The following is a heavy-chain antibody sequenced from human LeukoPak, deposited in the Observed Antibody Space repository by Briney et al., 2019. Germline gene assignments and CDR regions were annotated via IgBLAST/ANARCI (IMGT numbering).Heavy chain of an antibody. CDR1: GFTFSDYY. CDR3: ARSFYYYDSSGYYYH. V-gene: IGHV3-11*01. Sequence: GGSLRLSCAASGFTFSDYYMSWVRQAPGKGLEWVSYISSSGSTIYYADSVKGRFTISRDNAKNSLYLQMNSLRAEDTAVYYCARSFYYYDSSGYYYHWGQGTLVTVSS. J-gene: IGHJ5*02. D-gene: IGHD3-22*01. CDR2: ISSSGSTI.